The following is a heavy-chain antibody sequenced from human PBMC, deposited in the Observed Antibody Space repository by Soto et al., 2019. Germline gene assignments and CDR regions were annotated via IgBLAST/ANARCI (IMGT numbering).Heavy chain of an antibody. D-gene: IGHD2-2*01. CDR2: ISAYNGNT. CDR1: GYTFTSYG. Sequence: ASVKVSCKASGYTFTSYGISWVRQAPGQGLEWMGWISAYNGNTNYAQKLQGRVTMTTDTSTSTAYMELRSLRSDDTAVYYCARAVSCSSTSCYDPYYYYYGMDVWGQGTTVTVS. J-gene: IGHJ6*02. V-gene: IGHV1-18*01. CDR3: ARAVSCSSTSCYDPYYYYYGMDV.